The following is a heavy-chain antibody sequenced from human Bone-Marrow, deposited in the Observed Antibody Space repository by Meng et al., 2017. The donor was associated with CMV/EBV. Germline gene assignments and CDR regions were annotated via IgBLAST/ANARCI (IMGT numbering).Heavy chain of an antibody. Sequence: SETLSLTCTVSGGSVSSYYWSWIRQPPGKGLEWIGYVYYSGSTNYNTSLKSRITISVDTSKNQFSLKLSSVTAADTAVYYCARAGDCRSTSCPDHWGQGTLVTVSS. CDR2: VYYSGST. J-gene: IGHJ5*02. D-gene: IGHD2-2*01. V-gene: IGHV4-59*02. CDR1: GGSVSSYY. CDR3: ARAGDCRSTSCPDH.